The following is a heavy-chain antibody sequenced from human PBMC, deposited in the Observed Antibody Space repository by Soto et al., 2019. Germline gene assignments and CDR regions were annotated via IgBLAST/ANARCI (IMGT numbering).Heavy chain of an antibody. D-gene: IGHD3-22*01. V-gene: IGHV4-30-4*01. J-gene: IGHJ5*02. CDR2: IYYSGST. Sequence: PSETLSLTCTVSGGSISSGDYYWSWIRQPPGKGLEWIGYIYYSGSTYYNPSLKSRVTISVDTSKNQFSLKLSSVTAADTAVYYCARDPPTSSDLNWFDPWGQGTLVTVSS. CDR1: GGSISSGDYY. CDR3: ARDPPTSSDLNWFDP.